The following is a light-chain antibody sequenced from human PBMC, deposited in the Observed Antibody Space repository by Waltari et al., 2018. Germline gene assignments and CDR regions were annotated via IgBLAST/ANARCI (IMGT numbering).Light chain of an antibody. CDR2: EVV. CDR3: SSYTSTSSPWV. Sequence: QSALTQPASVSGSPGQSITISCIGTSNDLGRYDLVSWYQFHPGKAPKVLIYEVVKRPSGVSNRFSASKSGNTASLTISGLQAEDEADYYCSSYTSTSSPWVFGGGTKLTVL. V-gene: IGLV2-14*02. J-gene: IGLJ3*02. CDR1: SNDLGRYDL.